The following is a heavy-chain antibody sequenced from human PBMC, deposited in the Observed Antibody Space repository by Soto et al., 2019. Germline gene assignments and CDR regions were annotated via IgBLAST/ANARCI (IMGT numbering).Heavy chain of an antibody. CDR1: GFTFINYW. Sequence: LRLSCAASGFTFINYWMTWVRQAPGKGLEWVANIKQDGSEKYYVDSVKGRFTISRDNAKNSLYLQMNNLRAEDTAIYYCASSRDDYWGQGTQVTVSS. J-gene: IGHJ4*02. CDR2: IKQDGSEK. CDR3: ASSRDDY. V-gene: IGHV3-7*02.